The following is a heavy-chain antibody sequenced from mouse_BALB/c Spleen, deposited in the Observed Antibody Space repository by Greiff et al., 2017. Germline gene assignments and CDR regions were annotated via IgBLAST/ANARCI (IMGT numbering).Heavy chain of an antibody. CDR2: ILPGSGST. D-gene: IGHD4-1*01. CDR3: ARWLGRDAMDY. J-gene: IGHJ4*01. CDR1: GYTFSSYW. Sequence: QVQLKQSGAELMKPGASVKISCKATGYTFSSYWIEWVKQRPGHGLEWIGEILPGSGSTNYNEKFKGKATFTADTSSNTAYMQLSSLTSEDSAVYYCARWLGRDAMDYWGQGTSVTVSS. V-gene: IGHV1-9*01.